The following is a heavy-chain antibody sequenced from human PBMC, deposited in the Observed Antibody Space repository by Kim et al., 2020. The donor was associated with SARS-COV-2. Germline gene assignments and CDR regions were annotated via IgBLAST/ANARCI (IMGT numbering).Heavy chain of an antibody. Sequence: GGSLRLSCAASGFTFSSYSMNWVRQAPGKGLEWVSSISSSSSYIYYADSVKGRFTISRDNAKNSLYLQMNSLRAEDTAVYYCAREKRISDYYYGMDVWGQGPTVTGSS. V-gene: IGHV3-21*01. J-gene: IGHJ6*02. CDR1: GFTFSSYS. CDR2: ISSSSSYI. CDR3: AREKRISDYYYGMDV. D-gene: IGHD2-15*01.